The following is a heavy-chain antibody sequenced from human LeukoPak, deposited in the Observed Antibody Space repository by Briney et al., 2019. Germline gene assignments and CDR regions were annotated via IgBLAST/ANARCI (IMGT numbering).Heavy chain of an antibody. D-gene: IGHD3-16*01. CDR1: GYTFNTYD. J-gene: IGHJ4*01. Sequence: GGSLRLSCAASGYTFNTYDMHWVRQTTGQGLEWISSIDSSGAYTYYAGSVKGRFTISRENDKNSLYLHMNSLRVGDTAVYSCVRGGEIGLDYWGHGTLVTVSS. V-gene: IGHV3-13*01. CDR2: IDSSGAYT. CDR3: VRGGEIGLDY.